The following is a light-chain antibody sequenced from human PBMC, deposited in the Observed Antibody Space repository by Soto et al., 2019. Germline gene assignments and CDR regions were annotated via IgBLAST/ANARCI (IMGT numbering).Light chain of an antibody. CDR3: QHSYSDPPYT. Sequence: DIQMTQSPSPLSASVGDRVTITCRASQSISTFLNWYQQKPGKDPRLLIYAPSSLESGVPSRCRGSGSGSDFTLTISSLQPKDLATYFCQHSYSDPPYTFGQGTKREI. CDR1: QSISTF. V-gene: IGKV1-39*01. J-gene: IGKJ2*01. CDR2: APS.